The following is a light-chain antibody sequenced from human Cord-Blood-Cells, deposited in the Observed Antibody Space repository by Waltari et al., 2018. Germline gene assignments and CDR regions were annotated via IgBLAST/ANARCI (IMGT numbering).Light chain of an antibody. J-gene: IGLJ2*01. CDR3: CSYAGSSTFVV. V-gene: IGLV2-23*01. CDR1: SSDVGSYNL. CDR2: EGS. Sequence: QSALTQPASVSGSPGQSITIYCTGTSSDVGSYNLVSWYQQHPGKAPKLMIYEGSKRPSGVSHRFSGSKSGNTASLTIFGLQAEDEADYYCCSYAGSSTFVVFGGGTKLTVL.